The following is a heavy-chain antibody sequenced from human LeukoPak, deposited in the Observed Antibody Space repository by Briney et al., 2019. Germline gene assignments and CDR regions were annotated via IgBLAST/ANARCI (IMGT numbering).Heavy chain of an antibody. D-gene: IGHD3-16*01. CDR1: GFTFSGYA. V-gene: IGHV3-7*01. J-gene: IGHJ6*02. CDR3: ARAKFENYYYYGMDV. CDR2: IKQDGSEK. Sequence: GKSLRLSCAASGFTFSGYAMHWVRQAPGKGLEWVANIKQDGSEKYYVDSVKGRFTISRDNAKNSLYLQMNSLRAEDTAVYYCARAKFENYYYYGMDVWGQGTTVTVSS.